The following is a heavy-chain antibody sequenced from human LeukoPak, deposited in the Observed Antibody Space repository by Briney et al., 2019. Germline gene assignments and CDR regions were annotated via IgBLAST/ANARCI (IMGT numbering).Heavy chain of an antibody. D-gene: IGHD3-22*01. CDR2: ISSSGSST. J-gene: IGHJ4*02. CDR1: GFTFSSYG. CDR3: ARDPGGDSSGYHFDY. V-gene: IGHV3-23*01. Sequence: QTGGSLRLSCAASGFTFSSYGMSWVRQAPGKGLEWVSVISSSGSSTYHAESVKGRFSISRDNSKNTLYLQMNSLRAEDTAVYYCARDPGGDSSGYHFDYWGQETLVTVSS.